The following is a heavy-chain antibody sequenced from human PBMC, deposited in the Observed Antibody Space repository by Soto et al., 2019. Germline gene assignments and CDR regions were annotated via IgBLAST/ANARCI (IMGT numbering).Heavy chain of an antibody. CDR2: IYYSGST. Sequence: SETLSLTCTVSGGSISSYYWSWIRQPPGKGLKWIGYIYYSGSTNYNPSLKSRVTISVDTSKNQFSLKLSSVTAADTAVYYCARVQKGVLWFGELLSFDGMDVWGQGTTVTVSS. D-gene: IGHD3-10*01. J-gene: IGHJ6*02. CDR3: ARVQKGVLWFGELLSFDGMDV. CDR1: GGSISSYY. V-gene: IGHV4-59*01.